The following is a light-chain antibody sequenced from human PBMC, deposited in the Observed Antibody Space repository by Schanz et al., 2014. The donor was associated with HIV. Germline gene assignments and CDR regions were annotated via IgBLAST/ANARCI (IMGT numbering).Light chain of an antibody. CDR2: GAS. CDR1: QSVSSN. J-gene: IGKJ2*01. V-gene: IGKV3D-15*01. Sequence: EIVMTQSPATLSVSPGERATLSCRASQSVSSNLAWYQQKPRQAPRLLIYGASTRATGISARFSGSGSGTEFTLTVTSLKSEDFAVYFCHQYTQWPLYTFGQGTKLEI. CDR3: HQYTQWPLYT.